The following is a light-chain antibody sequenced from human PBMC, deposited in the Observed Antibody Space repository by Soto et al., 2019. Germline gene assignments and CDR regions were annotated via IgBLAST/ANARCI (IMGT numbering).Light chain of an antibody. CDR1: SGDVGGYDF. CDR3: CSYAGSYTYV. CDR2: DVT. J-gene: IGLJ1*01. V-gene: IGLV2-11*01. Sequence: QSALTQPRSVSGSPGQSVTISCTGSSGDVGGYDFVSWFLQRPGKAPKLMIYDVTKRTSGVPDRFSGSKSGNTASLTISGLQAEDEADYYCCSYAGSYTYVFGTGTNSPS.